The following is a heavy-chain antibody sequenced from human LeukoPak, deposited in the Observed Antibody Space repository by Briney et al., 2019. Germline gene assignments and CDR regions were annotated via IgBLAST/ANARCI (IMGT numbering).Heavy chain of an antibody. D-gene: IGHD6-19*01. CDR1: GFTFSSYA. V-gene: IGHV3-23*01. CDR3: ARNGYSSGSDYYYYRMDV. Sequence: GGSLRLSCAASGFTFSSYAMSWVRQAPGKGLEWVSVISTGGGSTYYADSVKGRFTISRDNSKNSLYLQMNSLRAEDTAVYYCARNGYSSGSDYYYYRMDVWGRGTTVTVSS. J-gene: IGHJ6*02. CDR2: ISTGGGST.